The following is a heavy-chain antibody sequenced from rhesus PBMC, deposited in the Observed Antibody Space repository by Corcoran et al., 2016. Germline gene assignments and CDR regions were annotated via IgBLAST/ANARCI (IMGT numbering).Heavy chain of an antibody. CDR3: ATIRGGLDS. CDR2: INGNSGST. CDR1: GASISSYW. Sequence: QVQLQESGPGLVKPSETLSLTCAVSGASISSYWWSLIRPPPGKGLEWVGEINGNSGSTYYNPSLKSRVTISKDASKNQFSLKLSSVTAADTAVYYCATIRGGLDSWGQGVVVTVSS. V-gene: IGHV4-80*01. J-gene: IGHJ6*01.